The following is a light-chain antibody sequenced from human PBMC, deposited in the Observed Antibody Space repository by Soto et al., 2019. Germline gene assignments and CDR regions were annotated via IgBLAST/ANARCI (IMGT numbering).Light chain of an antibody. V-gene: IGKV3-11*01. Sequence: EIVLTQSPATLSLPPRERATPSCRASQSVSSYLAWYQQKPGQAPRLLMYEASNRATDIPARFSGGGSGTDFTLTISSLEPEDFAVYYCQQRSDWPWTFGQGTKVDIK. CDR2: EAS. J-gene: IGKJ1*01. CDR1: QSVSSY. CDR3: QQRSDWPWT.